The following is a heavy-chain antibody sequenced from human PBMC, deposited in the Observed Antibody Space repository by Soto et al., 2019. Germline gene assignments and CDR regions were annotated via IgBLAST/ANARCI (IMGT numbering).Heavy chain of an antibody. Sequence: PGESLKISCKGSGYSLTSYWISWVRQMPGKGLEWMGRIDPSDSYTNYSPSFQGHVTISADKSISTAYLQWSSLKASDTAMYYCARHLYSSSSNYYYYGMDVWGQGTTVTVSS. CDR3: ARHLYSSSSNYYYYGMDV. CDR2: IDPSDSYT. J-gene: IGHJ6*02. V-gene: IGHV5-10-1*01. D-gene: IGHD6-6*01. CDR1: GYSLTSYW.